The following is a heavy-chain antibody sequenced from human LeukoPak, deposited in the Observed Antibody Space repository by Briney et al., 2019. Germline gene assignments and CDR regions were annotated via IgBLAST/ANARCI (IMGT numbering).Heavy chain of an antibody. J-gene: IGHJ4*02. Sequence: GGSLRLSCAASGFSFSNFWMTWVRQAPGKGLEWVGNIKPDGSERSYVDSVKGRFTISRDNAKNSLYLQMNSLRAEDTAVYYCARDAKGGYFDYWGQGTLVTVSS. V-gene: IGHV3-7*01. D-gene: IGHD2-15*01. CDR1: GFSFSNFW. CDR2: IKPDGSER. CDR3: ARDAKGGYFDY.